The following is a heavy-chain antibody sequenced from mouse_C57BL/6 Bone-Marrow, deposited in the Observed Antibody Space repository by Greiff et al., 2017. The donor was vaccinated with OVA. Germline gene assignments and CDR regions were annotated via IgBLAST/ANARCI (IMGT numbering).Heavy chain of an antibody. Sequence: EVKLVESGGGLVKPGGSLKLSCAASGFTFSSYTMSWVRQTPEKRLEWVATISGGGGNTYYPDSVKGRFTISRDNAKNTRYLQMSSLRSEDTALYYCARQGSAYAMDDWGQGTSVTVSS. J-gene: IGHJ4*01. CDR1: GFTFSSYT. CDR3: ARQGSAYAMDD. D-gene: IGHD1-1*02. V-gene: IGHV5-9*01. CDR2: ISGGGGNT.